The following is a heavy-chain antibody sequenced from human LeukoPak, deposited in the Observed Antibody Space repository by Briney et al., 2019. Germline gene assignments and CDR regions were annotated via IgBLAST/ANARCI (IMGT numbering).Heavy chain of an antibody. CDR1: GGSISSYY. CDR2: IYTSGST. D-gene: IGHD3-3*01. Sequence: PSETLSLTCAVYGGSISSYYWSWIRQPAGKGLEWIGRIYTSGSTNYNPSLKSRVTMSVDTSKNQFSLKLSSVTAADTAVYYCARDEYYDFWSGFGENYMDVWGKGTTVTVSS. V-gene: IGHV4-4*07. J-gene: IGHJ6*03. CDR3: ARDEYYDFWSGFGENYMDV.